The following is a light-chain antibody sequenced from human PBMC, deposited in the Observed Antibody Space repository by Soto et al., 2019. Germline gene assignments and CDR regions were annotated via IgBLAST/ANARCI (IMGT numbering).Light chain of an antibody. V-gene: IGKV3-15*01. CDR3: QPYNNWPLT. J-gene: IGKJ4*01. CDR1: QGIGDT. CDR2: DQS. Sequence: EVVMTQAPATPSVSPGGGVTLSFRASQGIGDTLAWYQHKPGQTHRLLIYDQSTRATGVPDRFSGRRSGPEFTLTIKSMKSEDLAIYDCQPYNNWPLTVGAGPKGEIK.